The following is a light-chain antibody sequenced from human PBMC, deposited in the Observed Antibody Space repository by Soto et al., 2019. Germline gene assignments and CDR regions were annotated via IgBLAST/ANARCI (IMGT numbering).Light chain of an antibody. CDR3: QQRNSWPLT. Sequence: EIVLTQSPATLSLSPGERATLSCRASQSVSSCLAWYQQKLGQAPRLLIYDASNRATGIPDRISGSGSGTDFTLTSSSLEPEDVAVYYCQQRNSWPLTFGGGTKVVIK. CDR1: QSVSSC. CDR2: DAS. J-gene: IGKJ4*01. V-gene: IGKV3-11*01.